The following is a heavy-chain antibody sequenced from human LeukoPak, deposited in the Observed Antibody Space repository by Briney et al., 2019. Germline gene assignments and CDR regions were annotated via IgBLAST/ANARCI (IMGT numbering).Heavy chain of an antibody. D-gene: IGHD3-22*01. J-gene: IGHJ3*02. V-gene: IGHV1-2*02. CDR2: IDPDGGGT. CDR1: GYTLTDYY. Sequence: GASVKVSCRASGYTLTDYYMHWVRQAPGQGLEWMGCIDPDGGGTKSAQRFQGRVTMTRDTSITTVYMELIRLRSDDTAVYYCARAYYDTSGSKYAFDIWGQGTMVTVSS. CDR3: ARAYYDTSGSKYAFDI.